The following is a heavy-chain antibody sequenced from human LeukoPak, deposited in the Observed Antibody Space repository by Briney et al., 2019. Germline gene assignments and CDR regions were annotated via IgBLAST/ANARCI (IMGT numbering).Heavy chain of an antibody. Sequence: ASVKVSCKASGYTFIDYNMHWVRQAPGQGLEWMGWINPNSGGTNYAQKFQGRVTMTRDTSISTAYMELSSLRYDDTAVYYCAGLGPFEGTIWGQGTLVTVSS. V-gene: IGHV1-2*02. CDR1: GYTFIDYN. D-gene: IGHD2/OR15-2a*01. CDR3: AGLGPFEGTI. J-gene: IGHJ4*02. CDR2: INPNSGGT.